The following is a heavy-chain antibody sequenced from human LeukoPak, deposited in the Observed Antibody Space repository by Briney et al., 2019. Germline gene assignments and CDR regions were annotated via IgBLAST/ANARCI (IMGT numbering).Heavy chain of an antibody. V-gene: IGHV1-18*04. CDR2: ISAYNGNT. D-gene: IGHD2-15*01. Sequence: ASVKVSCKASGYTFTSYGISWVRQAPGQGLEWMGWISAYNGNTNYAQKLQGRVTMTTDTSTSTAYMELRGLRSDDTAVYYCARVPGAAYYYGMDVWGKGTTVTVSS. CDR3: ARVPGAAYYYGMDV. J-gene: IGHJ6*04. CDR1: GYTFTSYG.